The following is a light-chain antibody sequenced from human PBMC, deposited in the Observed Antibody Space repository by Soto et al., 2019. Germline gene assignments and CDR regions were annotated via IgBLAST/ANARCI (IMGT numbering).Light chain of an antibody. Sequence: DIQMTQSPSTLSASVGDRVTITCRASQSISSWLAWYKQKPGKAPKLLIYDASSLESGVPSRCSGSGSGTEFTLTISSLQPDDFATYYCQQYNSYLKWTFGQGTKVEIK. V-gene: IGKV1-5*01. CDR2: DAS. CDR1: QSISSW. CDR3: QQYNSYLKWT. J-gene: IGKJ1*01.